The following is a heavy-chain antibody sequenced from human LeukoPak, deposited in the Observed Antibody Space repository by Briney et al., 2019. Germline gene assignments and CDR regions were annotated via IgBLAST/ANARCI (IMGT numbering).Heavy chain of an antibody. CDR2: INPNSGGT. D-gene: IGHD6-13*01. V-gene: IGHV1-2*02. J-gene: IGHJ6*03. CDR1: GYTFTGYY. CDR3: ARSHSHIAAAGYYYYMDV. Sequence: ASVKVSCKASGYTFTGYYMHWVRQAPGQGLEWMGWINPNSGGTNYAQKFPGRVTMTRDTSISTAYMELSRLRADDTAVYYCARSHSHIAAAGYYYYMDVWGKGTTVTVSS.